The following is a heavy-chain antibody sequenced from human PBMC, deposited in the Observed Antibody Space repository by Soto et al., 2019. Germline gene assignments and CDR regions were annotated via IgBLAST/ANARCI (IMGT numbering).Heavy chain of an antibody. J-gene: IGHJ6*02. D-gene: IGHD3-10*01. Sequence: SLRLSCAASGFTFSSYWMHWVRQAPGKGLVWVSRMNEDGGTTDYADSVKGRFTISRDNAKNTLYLQMNSLRVEDTAVYYCASDLSGRADVWGQGTTVTVSS. CDR2: MNEDGGTT. CDR3: ASDLSGRADV. CDR1: GFTFSSYW. V-gene: IGHV3-74*01.